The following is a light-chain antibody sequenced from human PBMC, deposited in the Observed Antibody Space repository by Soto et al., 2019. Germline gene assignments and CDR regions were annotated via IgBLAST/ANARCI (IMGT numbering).Light chain of an antibody. Sequence: SYELTKPPSVSVAPGKTARITCGGNNIGSKSVHWYRQKPGQAPVLVIYYDSDRPSGIPERFSGSNSGSTAILTISRVEAGDEADYYCQVWDSSSELVFGGGTKLTVL. J-gene: IGLJ3*02. CDR2: YDS. CDR1: NIGSKS. V-gene: IGLV3-21*04. CDR3: QVWDSSSELV.